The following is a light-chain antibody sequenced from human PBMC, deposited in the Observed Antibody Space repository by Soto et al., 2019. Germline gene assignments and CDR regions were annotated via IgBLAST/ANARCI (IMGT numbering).Light chain of an antibody. V-gene: IGKV3-11*01. J-gene: IGKJ3*01. CDR1: QSVSSY. CDR2: DAS. Sequence: EIVLTQSPATLSLSPGERATLSCRASQSVSSYLAWYQQKAGQAPRLLIYDASNRATGIPARFSGRGSGTDFTLTISSLEPEDFGVYYCQQRSNWPLTFGPGTKVDIK. CDR3: QQRSNWPLT.